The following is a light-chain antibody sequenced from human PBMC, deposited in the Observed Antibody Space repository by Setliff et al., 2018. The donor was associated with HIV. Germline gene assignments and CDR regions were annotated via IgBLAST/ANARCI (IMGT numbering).Light chain of an antibody. CDR2: DVS. Sequence: QSVLTQPASVSGSPGQSITISCTGTSSDVGGYNYVSWYQQHPGKAPKLMIYDVSYRPSGVPDQFSGSKSGTSASLAITGLQAEDEADYYCHSYDSSLSDYVFGTGTKVTVL. CDR1: SSDVGGYNY. V-gene: IGLV2-14*03. CDR3: HSYDSSLSDYV. J-gene: IGLJ1*01.